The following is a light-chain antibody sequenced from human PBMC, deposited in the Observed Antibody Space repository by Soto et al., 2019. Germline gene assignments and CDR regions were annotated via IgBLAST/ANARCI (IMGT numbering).Light chain of an antibody. CDR3: QQTYSSPWT. V-gene: IGKV1-39*01. CDR2: DAS. J-gene: IGKJ1*01. CDR1: QSISTY. Sequence: IQMTQSPSSLSASVGDRVTITCRASQSISTYLNWYQQKPGKAPKLLIYDASSLQTGVPSRFSGSGSGTDFTLTISSLQPEDFATYYCQQTYSSPWTFGQGTKVDIK.